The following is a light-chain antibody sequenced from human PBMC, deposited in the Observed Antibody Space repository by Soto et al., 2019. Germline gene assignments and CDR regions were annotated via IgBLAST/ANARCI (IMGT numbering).Light chain of an antibody. V-gene: IGKV2-28*01. Sequence: DIVMTQSPLSLPVTHGEPASISFMSSQILLHSNGYNYLDWYLQKPGQSPQLLIYLGSNRASGVPSRFSGSGSGTDFTFTISSLQPEDIATYYCQQYDNLPINCGGGTKGDIK. J-gene: IGKJ4*01. CDR2: LGS. CDR1: QILLHSNGYNY. CDR3: QQYDNLPIN.